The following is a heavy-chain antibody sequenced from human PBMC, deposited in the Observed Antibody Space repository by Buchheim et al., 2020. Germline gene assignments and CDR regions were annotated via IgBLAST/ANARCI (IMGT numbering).Heavy chain of an antibody. CDR2: ISGSGIST. Sequence: VRLVESGGGVVQPGTSLRLSCATSGFMFSNYAMHWVRQAPGKGLEWVSDISGSGISTNYADSVKGRFTISRDNSKNPLYLQMNSLRVEDTAVYYCAKDPTSGYNYFDNWGQGTL. CDR1: GFMFSNYA. CDR3: AKDPTSGYNYFDN. J-gene: IGHJ4*02. V-gene: IGHV3-23*04. D-gene: IGHD3-22*01.